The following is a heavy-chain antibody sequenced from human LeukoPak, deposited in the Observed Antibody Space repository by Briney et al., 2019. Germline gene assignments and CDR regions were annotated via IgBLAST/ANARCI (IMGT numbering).Heavy chain of an antibody. V-gene: IGHV4-59*08. CDR1: GGSISRYY. J-gene: IGHJ4*02. Sequence: SVTLSLTCTVSGGSISRYYWSWIRQPPGKGLEGVWYNPCRGSTNYAPPLQGRVNMTGDTSNNPFSLKLSSLTAADTAVYYCGSQSTPRPEFDYWGQGTLVTVSS. CDR3: GSQSTPRPEFDY. D-gene: IGHD1-14*01. CDR2: NPCRGST.